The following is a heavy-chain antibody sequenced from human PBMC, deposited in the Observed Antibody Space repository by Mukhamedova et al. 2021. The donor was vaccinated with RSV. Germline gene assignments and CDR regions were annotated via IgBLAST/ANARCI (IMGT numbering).Heavy chain of an antibody. V-gene: IGHV3-23*01. CDR3: AKSETNYDFWSGDLKENWFDP. Sequence: VSTISGGVGGTYYADSVKGRFTISRDNSKDTLFLQMNSLRAEDTAVYYCAKSETNYDFWSGDLKENWFDPWGPGTLVAVSS. J-gene: IGHJ5*02. CDR2: ISGGVGGT. D-gene: IGHD3-3*01.